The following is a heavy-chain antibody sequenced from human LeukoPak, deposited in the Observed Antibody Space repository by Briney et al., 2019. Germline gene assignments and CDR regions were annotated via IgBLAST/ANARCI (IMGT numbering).Heavy chain of an antibody. CDR1: GYTFTSYG. D-gene: IGHD4-17*01. J-gene: IGHJ2*01. CDR2: ISAYNDNT. V-gene: IGHV1-18*01. Sequence: ASVKVSCKASGYTFTSYGISWVRQAPGRGLEWMGWISAYNDNTNYAQKLQGRVTITTDTSTSTAYMELRSLRYDDTAVYYCAKYLRYGDYVDGYFYLWGRGTLVTVSS. CDR3: AKYLRYGDYVDGYFYL.